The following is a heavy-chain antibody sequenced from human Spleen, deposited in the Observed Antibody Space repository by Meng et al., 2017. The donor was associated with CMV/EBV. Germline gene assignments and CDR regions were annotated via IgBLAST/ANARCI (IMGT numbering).Heavy chain of an antibody. V-gene: IGHV4-59*13. D-gene: IGHD3-9*01. CDR2: ISYSGFT. CDR3: AGGESYEILTGYYPLIGAFDM. J-gene: IGHJ3*02. CDR1: GGSISSYS. Sequence: GSLRLSCGVSGGSISSYSWTWIRQPPGKALEWVGSISYSGFTNYNPSLKSRVTISVDTSKSQFSLKLSSVTAADTAVYYCAGGESYEILTGYYPLIGAFDMWGQGTMVTVSS.